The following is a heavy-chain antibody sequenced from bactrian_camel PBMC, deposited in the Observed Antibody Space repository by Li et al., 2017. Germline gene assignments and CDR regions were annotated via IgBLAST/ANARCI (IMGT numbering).Heavy chain of an antibody. Sequence: VQLVESGGGSVQTGGSLRLSCVVYGGYVLSDCLGWYRQVPGKEREGIAVIDVDGRISYKDSVQGRFTISQDNAKATLYLQMNSLKLEDTAMYYCAAGRNWIDRRWVCENKYWGQGTQVTVS. CDR3: AAGRNWIDRRWVCENKY. CDR2: IDVDGRI. D-gene: IGHD3*01. CDR1: GGYVLSDC. V-gene: IGHV3S53*01. J-gene: IGHJ4*01.